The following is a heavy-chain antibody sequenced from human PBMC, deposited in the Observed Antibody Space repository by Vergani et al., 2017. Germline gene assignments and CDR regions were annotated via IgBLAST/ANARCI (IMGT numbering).Heavy chain of an antibody. Sequence: QVLLVESGGGVVQRGGSLRLSCATSGFTLSNYDMQWIRQGPGKGLEFVAFIQFDGSNQYYADSVKSRFTLSRDFSKNTLYLQMNSLRTDDTATYYCAKHFRGWGIDYWGQGTQVIVSS. J-gene: IGHJ4*02. CDR3: AKHFRGWGIDY. V-gene: IGHV3-30*02. D-gene: IGHD3-16*01. CDR1: GFTLSNYD. CDR2: IQFDGSNQ.